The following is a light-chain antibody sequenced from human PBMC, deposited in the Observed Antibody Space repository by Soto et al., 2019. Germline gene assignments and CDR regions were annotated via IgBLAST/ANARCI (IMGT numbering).Light chain of an antibody. CDR1: QTFSSGS. V-gene: IGKV3-20*01. CDR2: GAS. J-gene: IGKJ2*01. CDR3: QHYGTRPPYT. Sequence: EIVLTQSPGTLSLSPGERATLSCRASQTFSSGSLAWYQQKPAQAPRLLICGASNRATGIPDRFSGSGSGTEFTLTISSLELEDSAVYYCQHYGTRPPYTFGQGTKVEI.